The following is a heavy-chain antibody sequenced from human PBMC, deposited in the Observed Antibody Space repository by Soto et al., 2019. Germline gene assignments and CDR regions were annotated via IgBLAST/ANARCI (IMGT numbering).Heavy chain of an antibody. CDR3: ARQGYGAFDI. D-gene: IGHD1-1*01. Sequence: ASETLSLTCAVYGGSFSGYYWSWIRQPPGKGLEWIGEINHSGSTNYNPSLKSRVTISVDTSKNQFSLKLSSVTAADTAMYYCARQGYGAFDIWGQGTMVTVSS. CDR1: GGSFSGYY. CDR2: INHSGST. V-gene: IGHV4-34*01. J-gene: IGHJ3*02.